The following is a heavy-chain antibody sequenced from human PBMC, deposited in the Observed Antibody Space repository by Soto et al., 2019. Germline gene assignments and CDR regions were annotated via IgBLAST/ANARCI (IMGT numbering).Heavy chain of an antibody. CDR2: IYHSGST. CDR3: ARDLTSTSHEYYFDY. Sequence: QVQLQESGPGLVKPSGTLSLTCAVSGDSISSSNWWSWVRQPPGKGLEWIGEIYHSGSTNYNPSLKCRVTISVDKSKNQFSLKLSSLTAADTAVYYCARDLTSTSHEYYFDYWGQGTLVTVSS. CDR1: GDSISSSNW. J-gene: IGHJ4*02. D-gene: IGHD2-2*01. V-gene: IGHV4-4*02.